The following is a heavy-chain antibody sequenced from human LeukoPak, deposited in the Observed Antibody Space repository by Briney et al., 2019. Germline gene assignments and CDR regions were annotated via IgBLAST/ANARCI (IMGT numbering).Heavy chain of an antibody. CDR2: ISSSSSTI. V-gene: IGHV3-48*01. CDR1: AFMFSRYS. D-gene: IGHD2-15*01. CDR3: AGQSRLGYCSGGSCYSQPFDP. Sequence: GGSLRLSCAASAFMFSRYSMNWVRQAPGKGLEWVSYISSSSSTIYYADSVKGRFTISRDNGKNSLYLQMHSLRAEDTAVYYCAGQSRLGYCSGGSCYSQPFDPWGQGTLVTVSS. J-gene: IGHJ5*02.